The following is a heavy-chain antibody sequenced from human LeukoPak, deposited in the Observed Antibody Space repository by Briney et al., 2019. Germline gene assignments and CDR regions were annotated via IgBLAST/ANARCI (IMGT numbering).Heavy chain of an antibody. D-gene: IGHD3-22*01. V-gene: IGHV4-30-2*01. Sequence: SGTLSLTCAVSGGSISSGGYSWSWIRQPPGKGLEWIGYIYHSGSTYYNPSLKSRVTISVDRSKNQFSLKLSSVTAADTAAYYCARVYDSSGYHHFDYWGQGTLVTVSS. CDR3: ARVYDSSGYHHFDY. J-gene: IGHJ4*02. CDR2: IYHSGST. CDR1: GGSISSGGYS.